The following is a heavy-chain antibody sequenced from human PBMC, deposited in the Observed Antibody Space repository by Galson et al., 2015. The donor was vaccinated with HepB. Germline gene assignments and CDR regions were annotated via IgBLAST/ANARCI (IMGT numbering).Heavy chain of an antibody. CDR3: ARTLWAHVKLAAIKDY. CDR1: GFTFSTYN. D-gene: IGHD5-24*01. CDR2: ISSSSYTI. Sequence: SLRFSCAASGFTFSTYNMNWVRQVPGKGLEWVSYISSSSYTIYYADSVKGRFTISRDNAKNSLYLQMNSLRVEDTAVYYCARTLWAHVKLAAIKDYWGQGTLVTVSS. J-gene: IGHJ4*02. V-gene: IGHV3-48*04.